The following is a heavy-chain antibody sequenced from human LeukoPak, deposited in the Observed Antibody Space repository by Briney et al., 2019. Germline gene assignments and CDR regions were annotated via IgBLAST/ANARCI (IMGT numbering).Heavy chain of an antibody. CDR2: ISYDGSNK. CDR1: GFTFGSYA. V-gene: IGHV3-30*04. CDR3: AKDGDYYYGMDV. J-gene: IGHJ6*02. D-gene: IGHD3-16*01. Sequence: GGTLRLSCAASGFTFGSYAIHWVRQAPGKGLEWVAVISYDGSNKYYADPVKGRFTISRDNSKNTLYLQMNSLRAEDTAVYYCAKDGDYYYGMDVWGQGTTVTVSS.